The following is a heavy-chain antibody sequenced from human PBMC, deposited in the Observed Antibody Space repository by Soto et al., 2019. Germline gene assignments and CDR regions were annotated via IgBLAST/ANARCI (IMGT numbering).Heavy chain of an antibody. CDR2: IYPGDSET. CDR1: GYSFSTYW. V-gene: IGHV5-51*01. CDR3: AICGTNDHACDY. Sequence: LGESLKISCKGSGYSFSTYWIAWVRQMSGKGLEWMGIIYPGDSETRYSPSFDGQVTISADKSLTTAYLQWASLRASDTAMYYCAICGTNDHACDYWGQGTLVTVSS. J-gene: IGHJ4*02. D-gene: IGHD2-8*01.